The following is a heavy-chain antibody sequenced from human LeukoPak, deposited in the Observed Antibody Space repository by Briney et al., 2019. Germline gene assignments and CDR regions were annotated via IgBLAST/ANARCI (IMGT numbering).Heavy chain of an antibody. V-gene: IGHV1-18*01. CDR3: TRADTSAYYYPPDY. J-gene: IGHJ4*02. D-gene: IGHD3-22*01. CDR1: GYTFTNYG. CDR2: ISALNGNP. Sequence: GASVKVSCKASGYTFTNYGISWVRQAPGQGLEWMGWISALNGNPNYAQNLQGRVTMTTDTSTSTAYMELRSLRSDDTAIYYCTRADTSAYYYPPDYWGQGTLVTVSS.